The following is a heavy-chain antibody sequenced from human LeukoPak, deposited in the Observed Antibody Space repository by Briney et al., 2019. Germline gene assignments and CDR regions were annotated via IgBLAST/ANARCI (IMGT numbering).Heavy chain of an antibody. CDR3: ARDKVAAAPGDY. Sequence: GGSLRLSCAASAFTFSRYGMHWVRQAPGKGLEWVTSKGRFTISRDNSKNSLYLQMNSLRAEDTAVYYCARDKVAAAPGDYWGQGTLVTVSS. D-gene: IGHD2-2*01. CDR1: AFTFSRYG. V-gene: IGHV3-33*01. J-gene: IGHJ4*02.